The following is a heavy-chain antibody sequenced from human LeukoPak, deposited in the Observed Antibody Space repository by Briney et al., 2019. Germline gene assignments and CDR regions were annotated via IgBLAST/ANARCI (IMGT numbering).Heavy chain of an antibody. CDR1: GGTFSGYA. D-gene: IGHD4-23*01. CDR2: IIPIFGIA. CDR3: AVRGQVTTVVIPGWFDP. J-gene: IGHJ5*02. Sequence: SVKVSCKASGGTFSGYAISWVRQAPGQGLEWMGRIIPIFGIANYAQKFQGRVTITADKSTSTAYMELSSLRSEDTAVYYCAVRGQVTTVVIPGWFDPWGQGTLVTVSS. V-gene: IGHV1-69*04.